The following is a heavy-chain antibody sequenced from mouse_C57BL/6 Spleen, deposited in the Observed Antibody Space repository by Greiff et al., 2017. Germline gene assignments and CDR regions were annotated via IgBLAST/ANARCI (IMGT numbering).Heavy chain of an antibody. V-gene: IGHV1-52*01. CDR1: GYTFTSYW. J-gene: IGHJ2*01. CDR3: AAEGYYYCSSYDFDY. CDR2: IDPSDSET. D-gene: IGHD1-1*01. Sequence: QVQLQQPGAELVRPGSSVKLSCKASGYTFTSYWMHWVKQRPIQGLEWIGNIDPSDSETHYNQKFKDKATLTVDKSSSTAYMQLSSLTSEDSAVYYCAAEGYYYCSSYDFDYWGQGTTLTVSS.